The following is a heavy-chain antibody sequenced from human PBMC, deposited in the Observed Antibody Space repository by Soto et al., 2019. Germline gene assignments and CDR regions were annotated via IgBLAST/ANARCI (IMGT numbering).Heavy chain of an antibody. CDR1: GYTFTSYG. D-gene: IGHD3-10*01. V-gene: IGHV1-18*01. Sequence: QVQLVQSGAEVKKPGASVKVSCKASGYTFTSYGISWLRQAPGQGLEWMGWISAYNGNTNYAQKLHVRVTMTTDTSTSTAYMELRILRSDDTAVYYCARDLGVWFGADAFDIWGQGTIVTVYS. CDR2: ISAYNGNT. J-gene: IGHJ3*02. CDR3: ARDLGVWFGADAFDI.